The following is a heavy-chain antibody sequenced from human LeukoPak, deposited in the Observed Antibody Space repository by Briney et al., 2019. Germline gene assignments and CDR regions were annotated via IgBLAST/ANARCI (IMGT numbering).Heavy chain of an antibody. CDR1: GFTFGDYA. D-gene: IGHD3-10*01. CDR2: IRSKAYGGTT. V-gene: IGHV3-49*04. Sequence: GGSLRLSCTASGFTFGDYAMSWVRQAPGKGLEWVGFIRSKAYGGTTEYAASVKGRFTISRDDSKNTLYLQMNSLKSEDTAVYYCTTVGYGSGSSSFGDYFDYWGQGTLVTVSS. J-gene: IGHJ4*02. CDR3: TTVGYGSGSSSFGDYFDY.